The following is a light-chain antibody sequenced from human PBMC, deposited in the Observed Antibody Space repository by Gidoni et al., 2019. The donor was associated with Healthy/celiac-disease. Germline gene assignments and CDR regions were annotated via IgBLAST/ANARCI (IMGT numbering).Light chain of an antibody. Sequence: QSALTQPPSASRSPGQSVTIACTGTRSDVGGHNYVSWCPQHPGNAPTLMIYEVSKRPSGGPDRFSGSKSGHTASLTVSGLQAEDEADSYCSSYAGSNPLVVFGGGTKLTVL. CDR3: SSYAGSNPLVV. V-gene: IGLV2-8*01. CDR1: RSDVGGHNY. CDR2: EVS. J-gene: IGLJ2*01.